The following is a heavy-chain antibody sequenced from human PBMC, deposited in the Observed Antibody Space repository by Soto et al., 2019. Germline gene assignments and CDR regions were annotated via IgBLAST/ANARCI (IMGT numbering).Heavy chain of an antibody. V-gene: IGHV3-11*06. CDR3: ARDVVVVRAAIHWFDP. J-gene: IGHJ5*02. Sequence: LTCAVYGGSFSDYYWSWVRQAPGKGLEWVSSISSSSSYIYYADSVKGRFTISRDNAKNSLYLQMNSLRAEDTAVYYCARDVVVVRAAIHWFDPWGQGTLVTVSS. CDR2: ISSSSSYI. D-gene: IGHD2-2*01. CDR1: GGSFSDYY.